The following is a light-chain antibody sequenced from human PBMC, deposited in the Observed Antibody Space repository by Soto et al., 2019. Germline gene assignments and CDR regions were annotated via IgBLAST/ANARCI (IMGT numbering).Light chain of an antibody. CDR3: QQSYSTPYT. Sequence: DIPMTQSPSSLSASVGDIVTITCRASQSISSYLNWYQQKPGKAPKLLIYAASSLQSGVPSRFSGSGSGTDFTLAISSLQPEDFADYYCQQSYSTPYTFGEGTKLEIK. CDR1: QSISSY. V-gene: IGKV1-39*01. J-gene: IGKJ2*01. CDR2: AAS.